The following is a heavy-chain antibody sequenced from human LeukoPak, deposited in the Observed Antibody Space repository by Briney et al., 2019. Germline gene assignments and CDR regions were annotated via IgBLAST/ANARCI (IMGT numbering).Heavy chain of an antibody. CDR1: GYTFTGHY. Sequence: ASVKVSCKAPGYTFTGHYIHWVRQAPGQGLEWMGWINPNSGDTNYAQKFQGRVTMTGDTSIGTAYLEMSMLGSDDTAVYYCARDISPNSGFDPWGQGTLVTVSS. V-gene: IGHV1-2*02. CDR3: ARDISPNSGFDP. CDR2: INPNSGDT. D-gene: IGHD3-3*02. J-gene: IGHJ5*02.